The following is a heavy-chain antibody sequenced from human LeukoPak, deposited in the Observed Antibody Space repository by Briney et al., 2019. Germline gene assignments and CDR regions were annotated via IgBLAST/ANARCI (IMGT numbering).Heavy chain of an antibody. CDR2: IIPMFGTR. Sequence: VASVKVSCKASGGTFSSYAISWVRQAPGQGLEWMGGIIPMFGTRNYAQKFQGRVTITADESTSTVYMELSSLRSEDAAVYYCARWAGSCRSSSCYKPFDYWGQGTLVTVSS. CDR1: GGTFSSYA. V-gene: IGHV1-69*13. CDR3: ARWAGSCRSSSCYKPFDY. D-gene: IGHD2-2*02. J-gene: IGHJ4*02.